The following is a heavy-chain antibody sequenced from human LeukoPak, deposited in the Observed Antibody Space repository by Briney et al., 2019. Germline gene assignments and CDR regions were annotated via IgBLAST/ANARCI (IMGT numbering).Heavy chain of an antibody. Sequence: SETLSLPNTVSGGSISSYYGRWIRQPPGKGLEWIGYIYYSGRTNYNPSLKSRVTISVYTSKNQLSLKLSSVTAADTAVYYCARGGIVGATTLVCAFDIWGERPSVTFSS. CDR3: ARGGIVGATTLVCAFDI. J-gene: IGHJ3*02. V-gene: IGHV4-59*01. CDR2: IYYSGRT. CDR1: GGSISSYY. D-gene: IGHD1-26*01.